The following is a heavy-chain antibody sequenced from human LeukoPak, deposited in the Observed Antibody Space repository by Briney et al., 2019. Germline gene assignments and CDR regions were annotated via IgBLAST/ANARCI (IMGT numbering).Heavy chain of an antibody. CDR3: AREGLPSGATKIFDY. CDR2: IRTVSSI. Sequence: GGSLGLSCAVSGFTFSSYSMHWVRQAPGKGLEWVSCIRTVSSIYYADAVKGRFTVSRDNAKNSLYLEMNSLRAEDTAVYYCAREGLPSGATKIFDYWGQGTLVAVSS. CDR1: GFTFSSYS. J-gene: IGHJ4*02. D-gene: IGHD2-15*01. V-gene: IGHV3-21*01.